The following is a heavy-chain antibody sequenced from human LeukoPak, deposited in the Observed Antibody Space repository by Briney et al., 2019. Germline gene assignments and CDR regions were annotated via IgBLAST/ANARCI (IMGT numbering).Heavy chain of an antibody. J-gene: IGHJ4*02. CDR3: AKWASDNRAFDL. Sequence: VTPSETLSLTCTVSGTSITSYYWNWPRQAPGQGPEWIGYGHYSGNTKYNPPLKSRVTISVDTSKNQFSLRLSSVTAADTAVYFCAKWASDNRAFDLWGQGTLVTVSS. CDR1: GTSITSYY. D-gene: IGHD2-8*01. CDR2: GHYSGNT. V-gene: IGHV4-59*08.